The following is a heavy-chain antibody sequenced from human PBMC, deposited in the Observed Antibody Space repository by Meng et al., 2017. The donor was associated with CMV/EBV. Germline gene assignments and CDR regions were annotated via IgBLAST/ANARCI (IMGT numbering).Heavy chain of an antibody. V-gene: IGHV1-69*10. CDR1: GIPFRPHA. CDR2: IMPLSGFT. CDR3: VFEGVDILTDSYKKFFDS. J-gene: IGHJ4*02. Sequence: SVKVSCKGSGIPFRPHAINWVRLAPGHGLEWMGGIMPLSGFTSYAQRFQGRITITADKSTSTTYMDLSSLTSEDAAVYYCVFEGVDILTDSYKKFFDSWGQGTLVTVSS. D-gene: IGHD3-9*01.